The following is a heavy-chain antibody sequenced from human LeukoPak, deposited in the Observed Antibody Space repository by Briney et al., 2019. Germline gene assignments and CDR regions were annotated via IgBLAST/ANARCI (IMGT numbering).Heavy chain of an antibody. CDR3: ASYFHGYGSGSRDY. V-gene: IGHV4-39*07. Sequence: PSETLSLTCTVSGGSISSSSYYWGWIRQPPGKGLEWIGSIYYSGSTYYNPSLKSRVTISVDTSKNQFSLKLSSVTAADTAVYYCASYFHGYGSGSRDYWGQGTLVTVSS. CDR1: GGSISSSSYY. J-gene: IGHJ4*02. D-gene: IGHD3-10*01. CDR2: IYYSGST.